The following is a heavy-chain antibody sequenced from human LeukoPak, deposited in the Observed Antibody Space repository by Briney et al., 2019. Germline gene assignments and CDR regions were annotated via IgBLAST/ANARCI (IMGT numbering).Heavy chain of an antibody. V-gene: IGHV3-21*04. CDR2: ISSSTSYI. D-gene: IGHD1-26*01. CDR1: GFTFSSYN. Sequence: GGSLRLSCAASGFTFSSYNMNWVRQAPGKGLEWVSSISSSTSYIYYADSVKGRFTISRDNAKNSLYLQMNSLRAEDTAVYYCARGPVGANPFDYWGQGTLVTVSS. J-gene: IGHJ4*02. CDR3: ARGPVGANPFDY.